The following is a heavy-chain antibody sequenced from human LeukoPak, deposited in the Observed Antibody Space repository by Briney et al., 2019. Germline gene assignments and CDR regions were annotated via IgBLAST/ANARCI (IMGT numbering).Heavy chain of an antibody. CDR1: GYG. D-gene: IGHD1-26*01. V-gene: IGHV1-18*01. J-gene: IGHJ4*02. CDR2: INAYNGNT. CDR3: ARRGEWEVRHLDY. Sequence: ASVKVSCKASGYGISWVRQAPGQGLEWMGWINAYNGNTNYAQALQGRVTMTTDTSTSTVYMELRSLRSDDTAVYYCARRGEWEVRHLDYWGQGTLVTVSS.